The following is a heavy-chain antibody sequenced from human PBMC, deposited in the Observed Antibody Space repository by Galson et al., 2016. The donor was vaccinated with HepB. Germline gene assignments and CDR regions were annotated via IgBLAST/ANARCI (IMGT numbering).Heavy chain of an antibody. J-gene: IGHJ4*02. CDR2: IYPSDSDS. CDR1: GYTFTSYW. Sequence: QSGAEVKKPGESLKISCQASGYTFTSYWIGWVRQMPGKGLEWLGIIYPSDSDSRYSPAFQGQVTMSADKSISIAYLQWSSLKASDTAMYYCARGVDFSSSSAFHYWGQGTLVTVSS. CDR3: ARGVDFSSSSAFHY. V-gene: IGHV5-51*01. D-gene: IGHD6-6*01.